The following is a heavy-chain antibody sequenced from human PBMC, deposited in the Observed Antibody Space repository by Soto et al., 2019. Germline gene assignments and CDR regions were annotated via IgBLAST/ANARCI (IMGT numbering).Heavy chain of an antibody. CDR3: ARGRGFMSWNDLDL. D-gene: IGHD1-1*01. J-gene: IGHJ3*01. V-gene: IGHV4-34*01. Sequence: QVQLQRWGAGLLRPSETLSLPCADYGGSFRGYYWTCLRQSPGRGLEWIGEINHSGSRNSNPSLKSLLTISVDTSKTQFSLILTSVTAAVAAVYYCARGRGFMSWNDLDLWGQGTRVIVSS. CDR1: GGSFRGYY. CDR2: INHSGSR.